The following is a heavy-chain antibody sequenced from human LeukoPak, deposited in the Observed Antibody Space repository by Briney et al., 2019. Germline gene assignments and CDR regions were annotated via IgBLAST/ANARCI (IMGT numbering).Heavy chain of an antibody. V-gene: IGHV5-51*01. CDR2: IYPGDSDS. J-gene: IGHJ6*02. Sequence: GESLKISCKGSGYSSTNYWIGWVRQMPGKGLEWMGVIYPGDSDSRYSPSFQGQVTLSVDKSISSAYLQWSSPKASDTAMYYCARRDVNAMDVWGQGTTVIVSS. D-gene: IGHD2/OR15-2a*01. CDR1: GYSSTNYW. CDR3: ARRDVNAMDV.